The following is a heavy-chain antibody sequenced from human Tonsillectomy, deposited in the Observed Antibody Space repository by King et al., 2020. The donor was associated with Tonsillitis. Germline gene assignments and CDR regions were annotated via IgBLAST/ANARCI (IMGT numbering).Heavy chain of an antibody. CDR1: GYTFTSNG. J-gene: IGHJ4*02. CDR2: ISTYNGHT. V-gene: IGHV1-18*01. Sequence: VQLVESGSEVKKPGASVKVSCRTSGYTFTSNGVSWVRQAPGQGLEWMGWISTYNGHTNYAQKFQGRLTMTANTYTSTVDMELRSLRTDDTAVYYCAREVYAGVWYHFDHWGQGSVVAVSS. D-gene: IGHD2/OR15-2a*01. CDR3: AREVYAGVWYHFDH.